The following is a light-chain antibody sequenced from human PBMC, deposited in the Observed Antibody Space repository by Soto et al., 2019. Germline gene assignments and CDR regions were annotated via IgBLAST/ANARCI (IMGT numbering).Light chain of an antibody. CDR1: NIGSKS. CDR2: YDT. Sequence: SYELTQAPSVSVAPGKTARITCGGNNIGSKSVHWYQQKPGQAPVLVIYYDTDRPSGIPERFSGSNSGNTATLTISRVEAGDEADYYCQVWDTSSDQGYVFGTGTKLTVL. CDR3: QVWDTSSDQGYV. V-gene: IGLV3-21*04. J-gene: IGLJ1*01.